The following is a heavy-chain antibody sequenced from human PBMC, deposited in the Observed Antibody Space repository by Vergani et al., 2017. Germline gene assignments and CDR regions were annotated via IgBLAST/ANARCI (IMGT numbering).Heavy chain of an antibody. J-gene: IGHJ5*02. CDR3: ARHPVLRYFDWPGWFDP. Sequence: QLQLQESGPGLVKPSETLSLTCTVSGCSISSSSYYWGWIRQPPGKGLEWIGSIYYSGSTYYNPSLKSRVTISVDTSKNQFSLKLSSVTAADTAVYYCARHPVLRYFDWPGWFDPWGQGTLVTVSS. CDR1: GCSISSSSYY. D-gene: IGHD3-9*01. V-gene: IGHV4-39*01. CDR2: IYYSGST.